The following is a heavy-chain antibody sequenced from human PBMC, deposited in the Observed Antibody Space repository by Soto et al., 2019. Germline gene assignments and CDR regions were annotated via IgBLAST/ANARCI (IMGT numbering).Heavy chain of an antibody. CDR2: ISSSGSTI. V-gene: IGHV3-48*03. CDR1: GFTFSSYE. Sequence: EVQLVESGGGLVQPGGSLRLSCAASGFTFSSYEMNWVRQAPGKGLEWVSYISSSGSTIKYADSVKGRFTISRDNAKNSLYLKMNSLRAEDTAVYYCAREGSDYDHVSGSYRYDFDYWGQGTLVTVSS. D-gene: IGHD3-16*02. CDR3: AREGSDYDHVSGSYRYDFDY. J-gene: IGHJ4*02.